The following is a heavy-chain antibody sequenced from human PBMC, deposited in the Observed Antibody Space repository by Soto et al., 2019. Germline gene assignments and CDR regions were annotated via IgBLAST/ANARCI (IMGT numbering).Heavy chain of an antibody. D-gene: IGHD2-21*02. CDR3: ARMETGRVVTRPNWFDP. CDR2: LNAGNGYT. CDR1: GYTFTPYA. V-gene: IGHV1-3*01. J-gene: IGHJ5*02. Sequence: QAQLVQSGAEVKKPGASVKVSCKASGYTFTPYALHWVRPAPGHRLEWMGWLNAGNGYTKYSQTFQGRVTITRDTAASTAYRELGSLRAEDTAEYDGARMETGRVVTRPNWFDPWGQGTLVTVSS.